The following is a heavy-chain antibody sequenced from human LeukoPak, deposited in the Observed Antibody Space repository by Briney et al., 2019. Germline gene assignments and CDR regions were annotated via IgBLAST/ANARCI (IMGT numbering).Heavy chain of an antibody. CDR2: ISSSSAGT. CDR1: GFSFSTYA. D-gene: IGHD6-6*01. V-gene: IGHV3-23*01. J-gene: IGHJ4*02. CDR3: AKGSSSSRPYYFDS. Sequence: GGSLRLSCAASGFSFSTYAMSWVRQAPGQGLEWVSAISSSSAGTYYADSVKGRFTVSRDNAINTLYLQMNSLRVEDTAVYYCAKGSSSSRPYYFDSWGQGTLVTVSS.